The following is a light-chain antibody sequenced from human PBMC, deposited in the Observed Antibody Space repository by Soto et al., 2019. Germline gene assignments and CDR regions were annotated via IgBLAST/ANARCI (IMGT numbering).Light chain of an antibody. J-gene: IGKJ4*01. CDR2: GAS. V-gene: IGKV3-15*01. CDR3: QQRSNWPST. Sequence: IVMTQSPATLSVSPGERATLSCRASQSVSSNLAWYQQKPGQAPRLLIYGASTRATGIPARFSGSGSGTEFTLTISSLQSEDFAVYYCQQRSNWPSTFGGGTKVEIK. CDR1: QSVSSN.